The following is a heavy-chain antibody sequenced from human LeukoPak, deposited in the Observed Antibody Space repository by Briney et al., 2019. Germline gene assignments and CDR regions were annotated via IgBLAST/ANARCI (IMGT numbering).Heavy chain of an antibody. CDR1: GGSISNYY. CDR2: IYYSGET. CDR3: ARSTYYYDSSGFGY. J-gene: IGHJ4*02. Sequence: SETLSLTRTVSGGSISNYYWSWIRQPPGKGLEWIGNIYYSGETNYNPSLKSRVTTSLDTSKNQFSLKRSSVTAADTAVYHCARSTYYYDSSGFGYWGQGTLVSVSS. D-gene: IGHD3-22*01. V-gene: IGHV4-59*01.